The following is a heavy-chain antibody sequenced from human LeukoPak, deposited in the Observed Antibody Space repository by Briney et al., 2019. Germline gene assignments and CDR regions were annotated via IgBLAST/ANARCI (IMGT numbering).Heavy chain of an antibody. V-gene: IGHV3-23*01. Sequence: GGSLRLSCGASGFSFSDFAMRWVRQAPGKGLEWVSTINSAGRTFYADSAKGRFTISRDNSKNTLYLQMNSLRAEDTAVYYCTKATAAIFSCDHWGQGTLITVSS. CDR2: INSAGRT. CDR1: GFSFSDFA. J-gene: IGHJ4*02. CDR3: TKATAAIFSCDH. D-gene: IGHD6-25*01.